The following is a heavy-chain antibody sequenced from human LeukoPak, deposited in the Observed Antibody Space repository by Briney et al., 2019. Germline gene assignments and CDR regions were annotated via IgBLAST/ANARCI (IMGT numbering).Heavy chain of an antibody. CDR2: HHYSGST. CDR3: ARGHCGGDCYSYAFDI. D-gene: IGHD2-21*02. Sequence: PSETLSLTCTVSGGSISSGGYYWSWIRQHPGKGLEWIGHHHYSGSTYYNPSLKSRVTISVDTSKNQFSLKLSSVTAADTAVYYCARGHCGGDCYSYAFDIWGQGTMVTVSS. V-gene: IGHV4-30-4*08. J-gene: IGHJ3*02. CDR1: GGSISSGGYY.